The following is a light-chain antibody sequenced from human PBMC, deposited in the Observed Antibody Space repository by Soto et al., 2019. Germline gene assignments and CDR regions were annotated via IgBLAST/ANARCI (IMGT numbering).Light chain of an antibody. CDR1: SSDVGSYNL. J-gene: IGLJ1*01. CDR3: CSYAGSSTYV. CDR2: EGS. Sequence: QSALTQPASVPGSPGQSITISCTGTSSDVGSYNLVSWYQQHPGKAPKLMIYEGSKRPSGVSNRFSGSKSGNTAPLTISGLQAEDEADYYCCSYAGSSTYVFGTGTKVTVL. V-gene: IGLV2-23*01.